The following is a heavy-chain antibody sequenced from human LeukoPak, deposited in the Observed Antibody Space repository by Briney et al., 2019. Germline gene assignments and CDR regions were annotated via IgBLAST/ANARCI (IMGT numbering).Heavy chain of an antibody. CDR1: GGSISTSNYY. Sequence: SETLSLTCTVSGGSISTSNYYWGWIRQPPGKGLEWIGNIFYSGSTYYSPSLRSRVTISLDTSGNQFSLKLNSVTAADTALYYCAKSNGSGLVDIWGQGTMVTVSS. J-gene: IGHJ3*02. CDR2: IFYSGST. CDR3: AKSNGSGLVDI. V-gene: IGHV4-39*07. D-gene: IGHD3-10*01.